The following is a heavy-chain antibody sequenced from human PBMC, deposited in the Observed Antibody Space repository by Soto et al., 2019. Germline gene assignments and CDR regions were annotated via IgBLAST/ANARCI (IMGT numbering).Heavy chain of an antibody. CDR3: ARGQIKEGFDY. CDR2: IIPILGIA. J-gene: IGHJ4*02. V-gene: IGHV1-69*02. CDR1: GGTFSSYT. Sequence: SVKVSCKASGGTFSSYTISWVRQAPGQGLEWMGRIIPILGIANYAQKFQGRVTITADKSTSTAYMELSSLRSEDTAVYYCARGQIKEGFDYWGQGTLVTVSS.